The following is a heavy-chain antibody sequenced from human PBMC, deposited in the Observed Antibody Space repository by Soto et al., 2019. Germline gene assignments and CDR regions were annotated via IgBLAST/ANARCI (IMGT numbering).Heavy chain of an antibody. CDR3: ASMSPTLFPAFDI. J-gene: IGHJ3*02. CDR1: GGSISSGGYS. Sequence: QLQLQESGSGLVKPSQTLSLTCTVSGGSISSGGYSWSWIRQPPGKGLEWIGYIYHSGSTYYNPSLKSRVTISVDRSKNQFSLMLSSVTAADTAVYYRASMSPTLFPAFDIWGQGTMVTVSS. D-gene: IGHD3-10*02. CDR2: IYHSGST. V-gene: IGHV4-30-2*01.